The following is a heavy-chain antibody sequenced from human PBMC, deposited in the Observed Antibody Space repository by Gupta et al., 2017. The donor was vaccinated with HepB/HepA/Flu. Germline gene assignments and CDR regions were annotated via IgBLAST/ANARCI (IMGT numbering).Heavy chain of an antibody. D-gene: IGHD3-3*01. J-gene: IGHJ4*02. Sequence: EVQLVESGGGLVKPGGSLRLSCAASGFTFNYAWMSWVRQAPGKGLEWVGRIKSKTDGGTTDYAAPVKGRFTILRDDSKNTLYLQMNSLKTEETAVYYCTTPKGGWSGFYAPFDYWGQGTLVTVSS. CDR3: TTPKGGWSGFYAPFDY. V-gene: IGHV3-15*01. CDR1: GFTFNYAW. CDR2: IKSKTDGGTT.